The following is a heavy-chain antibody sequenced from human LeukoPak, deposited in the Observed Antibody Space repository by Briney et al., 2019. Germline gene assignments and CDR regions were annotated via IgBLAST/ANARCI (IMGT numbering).Heavy chain of an antibody. Sequence: GGSLRLSCAASGFSFRNYAMSWVRQAPGMGLAWVSAISGSGGSTYYADSVEGRFTISRDTSKNTLYLQMNSLRAEDTAVYYCARGRYYDNSVYYYFDYWGQGTLVTVSS. V-gene: IGHV3-23*01. CDR2: ISGSGGST. CDR1: GFSFRNYA. D-gene: IGHD3-22*01. J-gene: IGHJ4*02. CDR3: ARGRYYDNSVYYYFDY.